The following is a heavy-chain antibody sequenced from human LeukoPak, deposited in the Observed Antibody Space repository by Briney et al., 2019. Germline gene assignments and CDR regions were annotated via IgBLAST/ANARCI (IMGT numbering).Heavy chain of an antibody. J-gene: IGHJ4*02. D-gene: IGHD2-15*01. CDR3: ARASSLVHLDY. Sequence: SETLSLTCTVSGGSISSYYWSWIRQPPGKGLEWIGYIYYSGSTNYNPSLKSRVTISVDTSKNQFSLKLSSVTAADTAVYYCARASSLVHLDYWGQGTLVTVSS. CDR2: IYYSGST. CDR1: GGSISSYY. V-gene: IGHV4-59*01.